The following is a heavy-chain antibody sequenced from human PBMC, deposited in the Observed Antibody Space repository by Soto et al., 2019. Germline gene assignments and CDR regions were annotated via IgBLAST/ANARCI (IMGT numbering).Heavy chain of an antibody. CDR2: INHSGST. Sequence: QVQLQQWGAGLLKPSETLSLTCAVYGGSFSGYYWSWIRQSPGKGLEWIGEINHSGSTNYNPSLKGRVTISVDTSKNQFSLKLSSVTAADTAVYYCARGARGPIDYWGQGTLVTVSS. D-gene: IGHD3-16*01. J-gene: IGHJ4*02. CDR3: ARGARGPIDY. V-gene: IGHV4-34*01. CDR1: GGSFSGYY.